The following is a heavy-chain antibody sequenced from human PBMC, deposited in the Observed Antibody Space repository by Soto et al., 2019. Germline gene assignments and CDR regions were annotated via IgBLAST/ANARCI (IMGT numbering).Heavy chain of an antibody. D-gene: IGHD3-16*01. CDR3: AKGGGQTGGGGYVWDFDY. CDR2: LSGSGGST. V-gene: IGHV3-23*01. Sequence: PGGSLRLSCAASGFTFSSYAMSWVSQAPGKGLEWVSGLSGSGGSTHYADSLKGRFTISRDNSKNTLYLQMNSLRGEDTAVYYCAKGGGQTGGGGYVWDFDYWGQGTLVTVSS. CDR1: GFTFSSYA. J-gene: IGHJ4*02.